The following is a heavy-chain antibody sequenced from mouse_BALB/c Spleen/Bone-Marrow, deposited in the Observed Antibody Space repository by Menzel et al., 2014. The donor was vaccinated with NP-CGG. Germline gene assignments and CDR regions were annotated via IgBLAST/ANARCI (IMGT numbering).Heavy chain of an antibody. D-gene: IGHD1-1*01. J-gene: IGHJ4*01. Sequence: VQLQQSGPDLVKPGASVKISCKASGYSFTDYYMHWVKQSHGKSLEWIGRFNPNNGGTDYDQKFEGKAILTVDKSSSTAFMELRSLTSEDSAVYYCARGPTTVVAYYYTLNYWGQGTSVTVSS. CDR3: ARGPTTVVAYYYTLNY. V-gene: IGHV1-34*01. CDR2: FNPNNGGT. CDR1: GYSFTDYY.